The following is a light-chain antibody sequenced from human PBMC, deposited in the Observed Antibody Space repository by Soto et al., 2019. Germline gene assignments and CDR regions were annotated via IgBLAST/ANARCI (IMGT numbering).Light chain of an antibody. J-gene: IGKJ4*01. CDR1: QGISSY. Sequence: IQLTQSPSFLSACVGDRVTITCRASQGISSYLAWYQQKPGKAPKLLIYAASTLQGGVPSRFSGSESGTEFTLTISSLQPEDFATYYCQQLNTYPLTFGGGTKVDIK. V-gene: IGKV1-9*01. CDR3: QQLNTYPLT. CDR2: AAS.